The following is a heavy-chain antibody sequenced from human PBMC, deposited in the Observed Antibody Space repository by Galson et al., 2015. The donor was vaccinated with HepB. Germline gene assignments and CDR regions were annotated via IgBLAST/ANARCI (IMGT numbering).Heavy chain of an antibody. Sequence: SLRLSCAASGFTFSSYAMSWVRQAPGKGLEWVSAISGSGGSTYYADSVKGRFTISRDNSKNTLYLQMSSLRTDDTAVYSCVKDRELRTSDWPGDAFDIWGQGTMVTVSS. D-gene: IGHD3-9*01. CDR1: GFTFSSYA. V-gene: IGHV3-23*01. J-gene: IGHJ3*02. CDR3: VKDRELRTSDWPGDAFDI. CDR2: ISGSGGST.